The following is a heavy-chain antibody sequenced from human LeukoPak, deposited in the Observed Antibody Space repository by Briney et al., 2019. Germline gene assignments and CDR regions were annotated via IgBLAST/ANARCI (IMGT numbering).Heavy chain of an antibody. CDR3: ARDFDYRQYYDFWSGYYGY. D-gene: IGHD3-3*01. V-gene: IGHV1-69*13. J-gene: IGHJ4*02. CDR1: GNSISNYA. Sequence: SVKVSCQASGNSISNYAVSWVRQAPGQGLEWMGGIIPIFGTANYAQKFQGRVTITADESTSTAYMELSSLRSEDTAVYYCARDFDYRQYYDFWSGYYGYWGQGTLVTVSS. CDR2: IIPIFGTA.